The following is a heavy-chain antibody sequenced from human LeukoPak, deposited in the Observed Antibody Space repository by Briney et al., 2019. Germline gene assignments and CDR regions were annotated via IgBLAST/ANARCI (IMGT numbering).Heavy chain of an antibody. CDR1: GESINPYY. V-gene: IGHV4-59*01. Sequence: SETLSLTCTVSGESINPYYWNWIRQSAGKGLEWIGYIYYSGSTNYNPSLKSRVTISVDTSKNQFSLKLSSVTAADTAVYYCASMVRGVIIYFDYWGQGTLVTVSS. D-gene: IGHD3-10*01. J-gene: IGHJ4*02. CDR3: ASMVRGVIIYFDY. CDR2: IYYSGST.